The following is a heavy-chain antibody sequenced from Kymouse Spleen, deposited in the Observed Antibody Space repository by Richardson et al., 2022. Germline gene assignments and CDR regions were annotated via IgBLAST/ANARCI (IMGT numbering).Heavy chain of an antibody. V-gene: IGHV3-20*d01. J-gene: IGHJ6*02. CDR1: GFTFDDYG. CDR3: ARSITMVRGVIIYYYYGMDV. CDR2: INWNGGST. D-gene: IGHD3-10*01. Sequence: EVQLVESGGGVVRPGGSLRLSCAASGFTFDDYGMSWVRQAPGKGLEWVSGINWNGGSTGYADSVKGRFTISRDNAKNSLYLQMNSLRAEDTALYYCARSITMVRGVIIYYYYGMDVWGQGTTVTVSS.